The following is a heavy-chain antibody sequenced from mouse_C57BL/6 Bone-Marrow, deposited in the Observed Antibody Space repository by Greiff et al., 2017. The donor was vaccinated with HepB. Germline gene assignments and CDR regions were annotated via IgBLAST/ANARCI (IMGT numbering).Heavy chain of an antibody. CDR3: ARGTTVVPYYYAMDY. J-gene: IGHJ4*01. CDR1: GYTFTDYY. CDR2: INPYNGGT. D-gene: IGHD1-1*01. V-gene: IGHV1-19*01. Sequence: EVKLQQSGPVLVKPGASVKMSCKASGYTFTDYYMNWVKQSHGKSLEWIGVINPYNGGTSYNQKFKGKATLTVDKSSSTAYMELNSLTSEDSAVYYCARGTTVVPYYYAMDYWGQGTSVTVSS.